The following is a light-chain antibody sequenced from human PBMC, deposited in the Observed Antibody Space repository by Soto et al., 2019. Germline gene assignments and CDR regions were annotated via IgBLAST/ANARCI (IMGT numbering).Light chain of an antibody. CDR3: SSYTSSSTRV. CDR2: EVT. V-gene: IGLV2-14*01. Sequence: QSALTQPASVSGSPGQSIAISCTGSSSDVGGYNYVSWYQQHPGKAPQLIIYEVTNRPSGVSNRFSGSKSGNTASLTISGLQAEDEADYYCSSYTSSSTRVSGTGTKLTVL. CDR1: SSDVGGYNY. J-gene: IGLJ1*01.